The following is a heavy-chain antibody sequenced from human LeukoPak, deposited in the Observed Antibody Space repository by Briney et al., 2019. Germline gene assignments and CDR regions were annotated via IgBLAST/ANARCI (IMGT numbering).Heavy chain of an antibody. D-gene: IGHD2-2*01. CDR1: GYTFTGYC. Sequence: EASVKVSCKASGYTFTGYCVHWVRQAPGQGLEWIGRINPNADITTYAQKFQGRVTVTRDTSINTAYMELSSLRSGDTAVYYCVRYCSSTSCYGYYYYYGMDVWGQGTTVTVSS. CDR2: INPNADIT. J-gene: IGHJ6*02. CDR3: VRYCSSTSCYGYYYYYGMDV. V-gene: IGHV1-2*06.